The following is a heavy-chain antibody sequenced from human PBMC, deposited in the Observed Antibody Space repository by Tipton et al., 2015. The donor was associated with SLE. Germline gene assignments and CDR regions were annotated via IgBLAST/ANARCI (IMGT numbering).Heavy chain of an antibody. CDR3: AVGYCSSTSCQREYFQH. CDR1: GYSISSGYY. CDR2: IYHSGST. D-gene: IGHD2-2*01. Sequence: LRLSCTVSGYSISSGYYWGWIRQPPGKGLEWIGSIYHSGSTFYNPSLKSRVTISVDTSKNQFSQRLSSVTAADTAVYYCAVGYCSSTSCQREYFQHWGQGTLVTDSS. J-gene: IGHJ1*01. V-gene: IGHV4-38-2*02.